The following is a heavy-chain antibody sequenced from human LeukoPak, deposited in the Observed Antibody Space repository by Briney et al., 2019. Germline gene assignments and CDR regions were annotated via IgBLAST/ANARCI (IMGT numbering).Heavy chain of an antibody. CDR1: GGSISSYY. V-gene: IGHV4-59*01. CDR2: IYYTGST. Sequence: SETQSLTCTVSGGSISSYYWSWIRQPPGKGLEWIGYIYYTGSTNYNPSLKSRVTISVDTSKNQFSLKLNSVTAADTAVYYCARVDGVVVSYWYFDLWGRGTLVTVSS. D-gene: IGHD3-22*01. J-gene: IGHJ2*01. CDR3: ARVDGVVVSYWYFDL.